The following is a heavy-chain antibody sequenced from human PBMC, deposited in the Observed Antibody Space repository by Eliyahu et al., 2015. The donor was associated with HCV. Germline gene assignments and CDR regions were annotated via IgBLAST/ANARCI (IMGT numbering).Heavy chain of an antibody. J-gene: IGHJ5*02. CDR3: AVVVPAAMRINWFDP. Sequence: EVQLVESGGGLVQPGGSLRLSCAASGFTVSSNYMSWVRQAPGKGLEWVSVIYSGGSTYYADSVKGRFTISRDNSKNTLYLQMNSLRAEDTAVYYCAVVVPAAMRINWFDPWGQGTLVTVSS. CDR1: GFTVSSNY. D-gene: IGHD2-2*01. CDR2: IYSGGST. V-gene: IGHV3-66*01.